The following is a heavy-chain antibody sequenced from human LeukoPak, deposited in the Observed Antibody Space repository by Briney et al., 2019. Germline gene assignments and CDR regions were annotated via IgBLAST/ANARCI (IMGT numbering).Heavy chain of an antibody. CDR2: IWYDGSNK. J-gene: IGHJ3*02. Sequence: GGSLRLSCAASGFTFISYGMHWVRQAPGKGLEWVAVIWYDGSNKYYADSVKGRFTISRDNSKKTLYLQMNSLRAEDTAVYYCARHSSSSLDAFDIWGQGTMVTVSS. CDR1: GFTFISYG. V-gene: IGHV3-30*02. CDR3: ARHSSSSLDAFDI. D-gene: IGHD6-13*01.